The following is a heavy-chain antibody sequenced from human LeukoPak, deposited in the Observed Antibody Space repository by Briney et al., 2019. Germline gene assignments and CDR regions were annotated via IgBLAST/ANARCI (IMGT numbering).Heavy chain of an antibody. D-gene: IGHD3-16*02. CDR1: GGTFSSYA. V-gene: IGHV1-69*04. J-gene: IGHJ3*02. CDR2: IIPILGIA. Sequence: ASVKVPCKASGGTFSSYAISWVRQAPGQGLEWMGRIIPILGIANYAQKFQGRVTITADRSTSTAYMELRSLRSDDTAVYYCARDYDAGRNYDYVWGSYRSETYAFDIWGQGTMVTVSS. CDR3: ARDYDAGRNYDYVWGSYRSETYAFDI.